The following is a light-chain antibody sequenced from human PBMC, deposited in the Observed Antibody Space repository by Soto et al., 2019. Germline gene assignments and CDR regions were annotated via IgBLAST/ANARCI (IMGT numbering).Light chain of an antibody. J-gene: IGKJ5*01. Sequence: EIVLTQSPATLSLSPGERATLSCRATQSVSSYLAWYQQKPGQAPRLLIYDASNRASGIPARFSGSGSGTDFTLTISSLEPEDFAVYSCQQRSNWPATFGQGTRLEIK. V-gene: IGKV3-11*01. CDR2: DAS. CDR3: QQRSNWPAT. CDR1: QSVSSY.